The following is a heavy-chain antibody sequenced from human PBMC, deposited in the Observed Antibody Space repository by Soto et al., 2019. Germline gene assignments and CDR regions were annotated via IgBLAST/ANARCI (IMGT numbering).Heavy chain of an antibody. CDR3: ARDPGSRRGWYVGYFDY. V-gene: IGHV3-30-3*01. CDR2: ISYDGSNK. CDR1: GFTFNSYA. D-gene: IGHD6-19*01. J-gene: IGHJ4*02. Sequence: QVQLVESGGGVVQPGRSLRLSCAASGFTFNSYAMHWVRQAPGKGLEWVAVISYDGSNKYYADSVKGRFTISRDNSKNTLYLQMNSLRAEDTAVYYCARDPGSRRGWYVGYFDYWGQVTLVTVSS.